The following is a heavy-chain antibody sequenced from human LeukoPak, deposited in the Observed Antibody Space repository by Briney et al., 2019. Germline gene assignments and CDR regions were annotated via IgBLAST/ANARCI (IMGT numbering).Heavy chain of an antibody. V-gene: IGHV5-51*01. CDR2: IYPGDSDT. J-gene: IGHJ4*02. D-gene: IGHD3-16*02. Sequence: GESLKISCKGSGYRFTSYWIGWVRQMPGKGLEWMGIIYPGDSDTRYSPSFRGPFTISADQSISTAYLQWSSLKASDTAMYYCARHRGNYLGAANYWGQGTLVTVSS. CDR1: GYRFTSYW. CDR3: ARHRGNYLGAANY.